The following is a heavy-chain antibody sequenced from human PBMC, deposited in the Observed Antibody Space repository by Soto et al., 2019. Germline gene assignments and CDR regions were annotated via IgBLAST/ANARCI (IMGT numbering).Heavy chain of an antibody. V-gene: IGHV1-18*01. CDR3: AREGDRPYYYYGMDV. CDR2: ISGYNGKT. CDR1: GYSFTKYG. J-gene: IGHJ6*02. D-gene: IGHD3-16*01. Sequence: AATVKGNYKGTGYSFTKYGISWVRQAPGQGLEWMGWISGYNGKTKYAQKLQGRVSMTTDTSTSTAYMELRSLGSDDTAVYYCAREGDRPYYYYGMDVWGQGTTVTVSS.